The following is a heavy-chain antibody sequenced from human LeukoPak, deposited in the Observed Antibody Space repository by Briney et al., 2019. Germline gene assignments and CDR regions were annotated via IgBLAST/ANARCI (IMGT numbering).Heavy chain of an antibody. D-gene: IGHD4-17*01. V-gene: IGHV3-23*01. J-gene: IGHJ4*02. CDR3: ATPPTVTRNY. Sequence: PGGSLRLSCAASGFTFIAYSMNWVRQAPGKGLEWVSSISGSGGRTHYTDSVKGRFTISRDNSKNTLYLQMNSLRAEDTAVYYCATPPTVTRNYWGQGTLVTVSS. CDR2: ISGSGGRT. CDR1: GFTFIAYS.